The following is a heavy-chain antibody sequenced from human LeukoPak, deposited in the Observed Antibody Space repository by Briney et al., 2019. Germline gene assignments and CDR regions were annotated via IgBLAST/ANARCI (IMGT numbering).Heavy chain of an antibody. CDR1: GYTFTGYY. Sequence: ASVKVSCKASGYTFTGYYIHLVRQAPGQGLEWMGWINPNSGGSTYAQKFQGRVTMTRDTSINTAYMELSRLTSDDTAIYYCARDYGDYDNWFDPWGQGTLVTVSS. J-gene: IGHJ5*02. CDR3: ARDYGDYDNWFDP. CDR2: INPNSGGS. D-gene: IGHD4-17*01. V-gene: IGHV1-2*02.